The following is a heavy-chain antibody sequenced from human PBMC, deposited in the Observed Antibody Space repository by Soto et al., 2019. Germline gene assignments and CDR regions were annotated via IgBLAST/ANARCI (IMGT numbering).Heavy chain of an antibody. D-gene: IGHD4-17*01. Sequence: GGSLRLSCAASGGTLSSYAMSWFRQAPGKGLEWVSAISGSGGTTYYADSVKGRFTISRDNSKNILYLQIKSLRDEDTAMYYCAKVLRYYGPRPRGSFASW. CDR2: ISGSGGTT. CDR1: GGTLSSYA. CDR3: AKVLRYYGPRPRGSFAS. J-gene: IGHJ5*01. V-gene: IGHV3-23*01.